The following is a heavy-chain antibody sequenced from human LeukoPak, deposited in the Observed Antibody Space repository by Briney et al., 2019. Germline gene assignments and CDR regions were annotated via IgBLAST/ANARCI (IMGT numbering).Heavy chain of an antibody. Sequence: SETLSLTCTVSGGSISSYYWSWIRQSPGKGLEWIGYIYYSGSTNYNPSLKSRVTISGDTSKNQFSLKLSSVTAADTAVYYCARHASTGYNWNYLYYFDYWGQGTLVTVSS. CDR3: ARHASTGYNWNYLYYFDY. J-gene: IGHJ4*02. V-gene: IGHV4-59*08. CDR2: IYYSGST. D-gene: IGHD1-7*01. CDR1: GGSISSYY.